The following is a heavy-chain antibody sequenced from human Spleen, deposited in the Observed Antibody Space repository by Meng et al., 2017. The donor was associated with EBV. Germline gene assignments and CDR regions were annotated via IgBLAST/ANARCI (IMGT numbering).Heavy chain of an antibody. CDR3: ARETYYADGNFFDY. V-gene: IGHV6-1*01. D-gene: IGHD3-10*01. CDR1: GDVLCSNVET. Sequence: VKPQQSGHRLVKPRHTLELNCAISGDVLCSNVETWNWIRQAPSRGLEWLGSTYYRTRWFNEFGLSMESRVTINPDTSKNQFSLQLSSVSPDDTAVYYCARETYYADGNFFDYWGQGILVTVSS. CDR2: TYYRTRWFN. J-gene: IGHJ4*02.